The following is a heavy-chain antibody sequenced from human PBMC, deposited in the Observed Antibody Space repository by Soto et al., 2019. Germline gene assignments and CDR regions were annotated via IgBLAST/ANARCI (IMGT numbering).Heavy chain of an antibody. J-gene: IGHJ4*02. CDR2: IYYSGST. CDR1: GGSISSGDYY. Sequence: SETLSLTCTVSGGSISSGDYYWSWIRQPPGKGLEWIGYIYYSGSTYYNPSLKSRVTISVDTSKNQFSLKLSSVTAADTAVYYCARSRDYYDSSGYYYYFDYWGQGTLVTV. CDR3: ARSRDYYDSSGYYYYFDY. V-gene: IGHV4-30-4*01. D-gene: IGHD3-22*01.